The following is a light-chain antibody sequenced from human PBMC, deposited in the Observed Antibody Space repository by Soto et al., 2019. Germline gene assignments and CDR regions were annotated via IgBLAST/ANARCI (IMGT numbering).Light chain of an antibody. CDR3: QQRSNWPWT. J-gene: IGKJ1*01. CDR1: QSVSSY. CDR2: VAS. V-gene: IGKV3-11*01. Sequence: EIVLTQSPATLSLSPGERATLSCRASQSVSSYLAWYKQKPGMVLRLRIYVASIWATGISAMFSGSGSGTDFTLTISSLEPEDFAVYYCQQRSNWPWTFGQGTKVDIK.